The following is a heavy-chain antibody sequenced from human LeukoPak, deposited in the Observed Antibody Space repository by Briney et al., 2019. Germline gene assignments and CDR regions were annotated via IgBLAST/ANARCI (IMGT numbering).Heavy chain of an antibody. V-gene: IGHV4-59*01. CDR1: GGSITSYY. Sequence: PSGTLSLTCTVSGGSITSYYWGWIRQPPGKGLEWIGCIYSSGSTYYSPSLNTRVIISLDTSKNQFSLRLSSVTAADTAVYYCARGRSGVIVDYWGQGTLVTVSS. CDR2: IYSSGST. D-gene: IGHD3-16*02. J-gene: IGHJ4*02. CDR3: ARGRSGVIVDY.